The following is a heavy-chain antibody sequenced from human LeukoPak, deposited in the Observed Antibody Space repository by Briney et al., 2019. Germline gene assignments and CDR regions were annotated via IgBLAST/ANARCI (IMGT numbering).Heavy chain of an antibody. V-gene: IGHV4-34*01. CDR2: INHSGST. CDR1: GGSFSGYY. J-gene: IGHJ5*02. CDR3: ARDIAARTTENWFDP. D-gene: IGHD6-6*01. Sequence: MSSETLSLTCAVYGGSFSGYYWSWIRQPPGKGLEWIGEINHSGSTNYNPSLKSRVTISVDTSKNQFSLKLSSVTAADTAVYYCARDIAARTTENWFDPWGQGTLVTVSS.